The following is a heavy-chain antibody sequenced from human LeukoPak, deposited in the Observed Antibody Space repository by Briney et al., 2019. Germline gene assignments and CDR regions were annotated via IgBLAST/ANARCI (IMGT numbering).Heavy chain of an antibody. J-gene: IGHJ5*02. D-gene: IGHD2-15*01. CDR2: ISGSGGST. CDR3: AREGGLYCSGGSCYSRRWFDP. V-gene: IGHV3-23*01. Sequence: GGSLRLSCAASGFTFSSYAMSWVRQAPGKGLEWVSAISGSGGSTYYADSVKGRFTISRDNSKNTLYLQMNSLRAEDTAVYYCAREGGLYCSGGSCYSRRWFDPWGQGTLVTVSS. CDR1: GFTFSSYA.